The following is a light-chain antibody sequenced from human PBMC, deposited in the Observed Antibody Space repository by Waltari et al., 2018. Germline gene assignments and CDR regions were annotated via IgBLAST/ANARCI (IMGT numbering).Light chain of an antibody. Sequence: EVVMTQSPATLSMSPGERVTLSCRASQSVGDNLAWYHQKPGQAPRLLMYGASTRATGIPARFSGSGSGTQFALTIGSLQSEDFAVYYCQHYNSWPLTFGGGTKVEI. V-gene: IGKV3-15*01. J-gene: IGKJ4*01. CDR1: QSVGDN. CDR3: QHYNSWPLT. CDR2: GAS.